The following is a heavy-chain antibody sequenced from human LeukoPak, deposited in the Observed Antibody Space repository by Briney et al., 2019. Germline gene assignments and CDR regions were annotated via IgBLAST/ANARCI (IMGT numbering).Heavy chain of an antibody. CDR1: GFTFSTYD. D-gene: IGHD2-21*02. V-gene: IGHV3-23*01. CDR2: ISGSGRTT. Sequence: GGSLRLYCAGSGFTFSTYDMSWVRQAPGKGLEWVSAISGSGRTTYYADSVKGRFTSSRDNSKNPLYLQMNSLRAEDTAVYYCAKDVVVTAHRALDYWGQGTLVTVSS. J-gene: IGHJ4*02. CDR3: AKDVVVTAHRALDY.